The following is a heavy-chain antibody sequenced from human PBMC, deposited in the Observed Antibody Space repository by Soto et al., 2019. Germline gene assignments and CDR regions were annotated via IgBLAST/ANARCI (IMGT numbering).Heavy chain of an antibody. CDR2: IYWDDDK. Sequence: QITLKESGPTLVKPTQTLTLTCTFSGFSLSTSGVGVGWIRQPPGKALEWLAVIYWDDDKRSSSSLKSRLTIIKDTSKNQVVLTMTNMDPVDTATYYCAHHPYYGLGTHSFDYWGQGILVTVSS. CDR1: GFSLSTSGVG. CDR3: AHHPYYGLGTHSFDY. V-gene: IGHV2-5*02. J-gene: IGHJ4*02. D-gene: IGHD3-10*01.